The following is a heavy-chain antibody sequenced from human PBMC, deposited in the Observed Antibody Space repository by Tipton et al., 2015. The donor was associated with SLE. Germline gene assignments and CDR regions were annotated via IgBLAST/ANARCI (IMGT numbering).Heavy chain of an antibody. Sequence: SGFTFSSYAMSWVRQAPGRGLEWVSTISGSGGRTYYADTVKGRLTISRDNSKNTLYLQMNSLRAEDTAVYYCAKGDNYDFWSGYYGLFDYWGQGTLVTVSS. J-gene: IGHJ4*02. D-gene: IGHD3-3*01. CDR2: ISGSGGRT. V-gene: IGHV3-23*01. CDR3: AKGDNYDFWSGYYGLFDY. CDR1: GFTFSSYA.